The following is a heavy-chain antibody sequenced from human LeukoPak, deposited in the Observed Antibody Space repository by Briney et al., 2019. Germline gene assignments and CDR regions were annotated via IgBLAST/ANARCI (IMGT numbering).Heavy chain of an antibody. V-gene: IGHV3-21*01. D-gene: IGHD5/OR15-5a*01. J-gene: IGHJ6*02. Sequence: GGSLRLSCAASGFTFSTYGMNWVRQAPGKGLEWVSSISTDGNYIYYGDSVKGRFTTSRDNAKNSLFLEMNSLRAEDTAVYYCARDPVSCGRATCHSDGMDVWGQGTTVTVSS. CDR3: ARDPVSCGRATCHSDGMDV. CDR1: GFTFSTYG. CDR2: ISTDGNYI.